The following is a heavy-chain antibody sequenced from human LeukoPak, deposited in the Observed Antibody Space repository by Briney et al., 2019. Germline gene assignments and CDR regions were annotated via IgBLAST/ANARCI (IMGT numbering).Heavy chain of an antibody. Sequence: ASVKVSCKASGYTFTSYDINWVRQATGQGLEWMGWMNPNSGNTGYAQKFQGRVTMTRNTSISTAYMELSSLRSEGTAEYYCARVKGDSSGYYFGYWGQGTMVTVSS. CDR1: GYTFTSYD. V-gene: IGHV1-8*01. CDR3: ARVKGDSSGYYFGY. CDR2: MNPNSGNT. D-gene: IGHD3-22*01. J-gene: IGHJ4*02.